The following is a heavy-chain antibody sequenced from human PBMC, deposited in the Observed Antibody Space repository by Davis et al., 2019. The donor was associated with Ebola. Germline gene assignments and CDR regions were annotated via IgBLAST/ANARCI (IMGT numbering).Heavy chain of an antibody. CDR2: VSHSERER. D-gene: IGHD3-3*01. CDR3: VRAVFHEVLDY. J-gene: IGHJ4*02. V-gene: IGHV3-30*04. CDR1: GFTFDDYA. Sequence: GESLKISCAASGFTFDDYAIHWVRQAPGKGLEWVAVVSHSERERFYADSVKGRFTISRDNSENTLYLQMSSLTVDDTAVYYCVRAVFHEVLDYWGQGTPVTVSS.